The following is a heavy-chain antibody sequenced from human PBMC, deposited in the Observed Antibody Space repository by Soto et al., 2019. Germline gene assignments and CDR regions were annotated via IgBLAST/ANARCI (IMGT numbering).Heavy chain of an antibody. D-gene: IGHD3-10*01. CDR1: GGSISSGGYS. CDR3: AAETGYYGMDV. V-gene: IGHV4-30-2*01. Sequence: SETLSLTCAVSGGSISSGGYSWSWIRQPPGKGLEWIGYIYHSGSTYYNPSLKSRVTISVDRSKNQFSLKLSSVTAADTAVYYCAAETGYYGMDVWGQGTTVTVSS. CDR2: IYHSGST. J-gene: IGHJ6*02.